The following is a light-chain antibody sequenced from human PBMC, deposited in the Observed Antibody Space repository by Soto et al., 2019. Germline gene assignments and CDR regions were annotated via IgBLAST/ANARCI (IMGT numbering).Light chain of an antibody. J-gene: IGKJ2*01. CDR3: QQYNNWPPYS. CDR2: SAS. CDR1: QSFGTN. Sequence: IVMTQSPATLSVSPGESATLPCRASQSFGTNLAWYQQTPGQAPRVLIHSASTRATGIPARFSGSGSDTEFTLTISGLQSEDFAIYYCQQYNNWPPYSFGQGTKLENK. V-gene: IGKV3-15*01.